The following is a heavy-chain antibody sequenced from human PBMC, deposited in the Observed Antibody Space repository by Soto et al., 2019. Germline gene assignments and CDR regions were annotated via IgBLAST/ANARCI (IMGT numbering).Heavy chain of an antibody. CDR3: TRGKYTSPRGGLDV. CDR1: GYSFNSYW. D-gene: IGHD3-16*01. CDR2: IYPDDSDT. J-gene: IGHJ4*02. Sequence: GESLKISCKGSGYSFNSYWIGWVRQMPGRGLECMGIIYPDDSDTRYSPSFQGQVTISADKSIQTAYLQWGSLKASDSALYYWTRGKYTSPRGGLDVWGLATPLTVSS. V-gene: IGHV5-51*01.